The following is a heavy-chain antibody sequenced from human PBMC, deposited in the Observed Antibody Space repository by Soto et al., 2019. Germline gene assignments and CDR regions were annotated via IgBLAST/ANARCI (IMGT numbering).Heavy chain of an antibody. J-gene: IGHJ5*02. Sequence: PSETLSLTCTVSGGSISSYYWSWIRQPPREGLEWIGYIYYSGSTNYNPSPKSRVTISVDTSKNQFSLKLSSVTAADTAVYYCARHRLGDYSTRRFDPWGRGTLVTVSS. D-gene: IGHD4-17*01. CDR3: ARHRLGDYSTRRFDP. CDR2: IYYSGST. CDR1: GGSISSYY. V-gene: IGHV4-59*08.